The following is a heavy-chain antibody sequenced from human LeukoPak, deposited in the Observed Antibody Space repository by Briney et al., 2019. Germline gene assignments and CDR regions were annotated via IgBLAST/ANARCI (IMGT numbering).Heavy chain of an antibody. V-gene: IGHV1-18*01. D-gene: IGHD6-13*01. J-gene: IGHJ6*03. CDR2: ISAYNGNT. CDR3: ARDGPYPGTAGPRGDYYYYMDV. Sequence: GASVKVSCKASGYTFTSYGISWVRQAPGQGLEWMGWISAYNGNTNYAQKFQGRVTMTRDMSTSTVYMELSSLRSEDTAVYYCARDGPYPGTAGPRGDYYYYMDVWGKGTTVTVSS. CDR1: GYTFTSYG.